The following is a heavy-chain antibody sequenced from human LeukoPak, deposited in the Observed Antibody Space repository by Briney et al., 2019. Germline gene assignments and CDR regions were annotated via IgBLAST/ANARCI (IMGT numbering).Heavy chain of an antibody. V-gene: IGHV4-59*01. CDR2: IYYSGST. CDR1: GGSISSYY. J-gene: IGHJ6*03. Sequence: PSETLSLTCTVSGGSISSYYWSWIRQPPGKGLEWIGYIYYSGSTNYNPSLKSRVTISVDTSKNQFSLKLSSVTAADTAVYYCARGGGRAASTYRWGNYYYMDVWGKGTTVTVSS. CDR3: ARGGGRAASTYRWGNYYYMDV. D-gene: IGHD6-13*01.